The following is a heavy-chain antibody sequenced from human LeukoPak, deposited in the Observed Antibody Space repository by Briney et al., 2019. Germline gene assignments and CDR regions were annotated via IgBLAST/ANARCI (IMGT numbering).Heavy chain of an antibody. J-gene: IGHJ6*02. CDR1: GGSISSYY. CDR3: ARDVDIVATGGYYYYGMDV. V-gene: IGHV4-59*01. D-gene: IGHD5-12*01. Sequence: PSETLSLTCTVSGGSISSYYWSWIRQPPGKGLEWIGYIYYSGSTNYNPSLKSRVTISVDTSKNQFSLKLSSVTAADTAVYYCARDVDIVATGGYYYYGMDVWGQGTTVTVSS. CDR2: IYYSGST.